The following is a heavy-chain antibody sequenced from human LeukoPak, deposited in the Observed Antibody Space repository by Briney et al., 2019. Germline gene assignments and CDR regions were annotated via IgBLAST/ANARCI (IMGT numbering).Heavy chain of an antibody. D-gene: IGHD4/OR15-4a*01. CDR3: ATGGANFYSFDS. CDR1: GGSISSGGYS. J-gene: IGHJ4*02. CDR2: IYYSGAA. V-gene: IGHV4-30-2*03. Sequence: SETLSLTCAVSGGSISSGGYSWSWIRQPPGKGLEWIGYIYYSGAAYYNPSLKSRVTVSVDTSNNQFFLKLSSVTAADTAVYYCATGGANFYSFDSWGQGTLVTVSS.